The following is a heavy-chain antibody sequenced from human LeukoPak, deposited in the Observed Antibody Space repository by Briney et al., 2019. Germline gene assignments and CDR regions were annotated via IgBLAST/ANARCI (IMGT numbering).Heavy chain of an antibody. J-gene: IGHJ4*02. CDR3: ARDPFCDSSGYYPDY. V-gene: IGHV1-46*01. D-gene: IGHD3-22*01. CDR1: GYTFTSYY. Sequence: ASVKVSCKASGYTFTSYYMHWVRQAPGQGLEWMGIINPSGGSTSYAQKFQGRVAMTRDTSTSTVYMELSSLRSEDTAVYYCARDPFCDSSGYYPDYWGQGTLVTVSS. CDR2: INPSGGST.